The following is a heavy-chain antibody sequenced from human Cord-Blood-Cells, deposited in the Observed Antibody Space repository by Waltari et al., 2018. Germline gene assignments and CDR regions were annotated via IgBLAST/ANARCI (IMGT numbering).Heavy chain of an antibody. V-gene: IGHV1-8*03. CDR1: GNNFTSQD. J-gene: IGHJ4*02. CDR2: RTPNRGNT. Sequence: VEPVQFGAEGEEAGASVKVSCQASGNNFTSQDIKRVRKANGQGLEWMGRRTPNRGNTGYAHKFQGRVTSTRNTAISTAYLELSSLRSEDTAVYYCARVGEDYDFWSGYYDYWGQGTLVTVSS. CDR3: ARVGEDYDFWSGYYDY. D-gene: IGHD3-3*01.